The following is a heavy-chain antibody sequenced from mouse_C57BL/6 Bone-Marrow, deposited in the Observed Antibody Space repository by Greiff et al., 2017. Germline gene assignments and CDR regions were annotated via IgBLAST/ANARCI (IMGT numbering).Heavy chain of an antibody. V-gene: IGHV14-4*01. CDR3: TTNYYGSLAWFAY. CDR2: IDPENGDT. Sequence: VQLQQSGAELVRPGASVKLSCTASGFNIKDDYMHWVKQRPEQGLEWIGWIDPENGDTEYASKLQGKATITADTSSNTAYLQLSSLTSEDTAVYYCTTNYYGSLAWFAYWGQGTLVTVSA. J-gene: IGHJ3*01. D-gene: IGHD1-1*01. CDR1: GFNIKDDY.